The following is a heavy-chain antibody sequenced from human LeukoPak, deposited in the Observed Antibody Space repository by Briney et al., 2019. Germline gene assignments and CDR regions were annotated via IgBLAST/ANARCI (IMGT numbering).Heavy chain of an antibody. CDR2: ISYLSSHV. CDR1: GFTFSDYD. D-gene: IGHD3-16*01. Sequence: PGGSLRLSCSASGFTFSDYDMNWVRQAPGKGLEWVSSISYLSSHVYYGDSVKGRFSISRDNAKNSMYLQMNSLGGEDTAIYYCGRAFPPLRTSSAGDLWGQGILVTVSS. CDR3: GRAFPPLRTSSAGDL. J-gene: IGHJ4*02. V-gene: IGHV3-21*01.